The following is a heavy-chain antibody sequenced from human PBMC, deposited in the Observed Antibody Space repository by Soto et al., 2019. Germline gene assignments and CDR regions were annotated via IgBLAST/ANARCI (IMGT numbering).Heavy chain of an antibody. D-gene: IGHD3-9*01. V-gene: IGHV3-49*04. CDR2: IRSKAYGGTT. Sequence: EVQLVESGGGLVQPGRSLRLSCTASGFTFGDYAMSWVRQAPGKGLEWVGFIRSKAYGGTTEYAASVKGRFTISRDDSKSIAYLQMNSLKTEDTAVYYCTRDSYRDWLSYYYGMDVWGQGTTVTVSS. CDR1: GFTFGDYA. J-gene: IGHJ6*02. CDR3: TRDSYRDWLSYYYGMDV.